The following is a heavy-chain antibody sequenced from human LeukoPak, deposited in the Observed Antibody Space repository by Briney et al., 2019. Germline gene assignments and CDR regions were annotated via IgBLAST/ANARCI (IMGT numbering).Heavy chain of an antibody. CDR1: GFTVSSNY. CDR3: AKDGSSGWYRNFDY. CDR2: IYGGGEI. J-gene: IGHJ4*02. V-gene: IGHV3-53*05. D-gene: IGHD6-19*01. Sequence: GGSLRLSCAASGFTVSSNYMNWVRQTPEKGLEWVSVIYGGGEIYYPDSVKGRFTISRDNSKNTLYLQMNSLRAEDTAVYYCAKDGSSGWYRNFDYWGQGTLVTVSS.